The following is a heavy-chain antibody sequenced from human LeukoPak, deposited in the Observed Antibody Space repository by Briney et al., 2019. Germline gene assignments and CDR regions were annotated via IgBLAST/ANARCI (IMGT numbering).Heavy chain of an antibody. CDR2: MSAYNGNT. Sequence: ASVKVSCKASGYTFTSYGITWVRQAPGQGLEWMGWMSAYNGNTSYAQKFQGRVIITRDTSTTTAYMELRSLRSDDTAIYYCVRKKYCPGGICYHSHFDYWGQGTLVAVSS. V-gene: IGHV1-18*01. D-gene: IGHD2-8*02. CDR3: VRKKYCPGGICYHSHFDY. J-gene: IGHJ4*02. CDR1: GYTFTSYG.